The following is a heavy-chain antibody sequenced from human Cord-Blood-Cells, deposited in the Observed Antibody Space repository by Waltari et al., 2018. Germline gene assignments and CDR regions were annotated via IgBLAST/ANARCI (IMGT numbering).Heavy chain of an antibody. CDR1: GGSFSGYY. CDR2: INHSGST. D-gene: IGHD5-18*01. J-gene: IGHJ4*02. Sequence: QVQLQQWGAGRLKPSETLSLTCAVYGGSFSGYYWTWFRQPRGKGLEWSREINHSGSTNYNPSLKSRVTISGDTSKNQFSLKLSSVTAADTAVYYCASAQYSYGSFDYWGQGTLVTVSS. V-gene: IGHV4-34*01. CDR3: ASAQYSYGSFDY.